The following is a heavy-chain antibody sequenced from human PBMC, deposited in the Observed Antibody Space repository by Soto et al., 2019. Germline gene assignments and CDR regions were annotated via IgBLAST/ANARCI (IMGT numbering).Heavy chain of an antibody. CDR2: INAGNGNT. D-gene: IGHD3-3*01. J-gene: IGHJ4*02. CDR3: ARATYDFWSGYYSY. Sequence: QVQLVQSGAEVKKPGASVKVSCKASGYTFTSYAMHWVRQAPGQRLGWMGWINAGNGNTKYSQKFQGRVTITRDTSASTAYMELSSLRSEDTAVYYCARATYDFWSGYYSYWGQGTLVTVSS. V-gene: IGHV1-3*01. CDR1: GYTFTSYA.